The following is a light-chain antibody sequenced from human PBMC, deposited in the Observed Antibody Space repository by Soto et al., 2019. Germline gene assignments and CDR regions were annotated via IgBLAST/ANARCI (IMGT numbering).Light chain of an antibody. J-gene: IGLJ3*02. Sequence: QPVLTQPPSASGTPGQRVTMSCSGSSSNIVSYSVSWYLHLPGTAPKLLIYSDNQRPSGVPDRFSGSKSGTSASLAISGLQSEDEADYYCASWDDSLNGPVFGGGTKLTVL. CDR3: ASWDDSLNGPV. V-gene: IGLV1-44*01. CDR1: SSNIVSYS. CDR2: SDN.